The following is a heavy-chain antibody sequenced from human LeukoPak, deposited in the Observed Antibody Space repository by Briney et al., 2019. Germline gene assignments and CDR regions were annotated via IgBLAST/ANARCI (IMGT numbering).Heavy chain of an antibody. Sequence: ASVKVSCKASGYTFTSYDISWVRQATGQGLEWMGWMNTNSGNTGYAQKFQGRVTMTRDTSISTAYMELSSLRSEDTAVYYCARGRFRWELEIRDFDYWVQGTLVTVSS. CDR1: GYTFTSYD. CDR3: ARGRFRWELEIRDFDY. J-gene: IGHJ4*02. D-gene: IGHD1-26*01. V-gene: IGHV1-8*02. CDR2: MNTNSGNT.